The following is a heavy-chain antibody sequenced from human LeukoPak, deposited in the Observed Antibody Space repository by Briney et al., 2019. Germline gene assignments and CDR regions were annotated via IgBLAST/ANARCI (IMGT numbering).Heavy chain of an antibody. CDR2: ISGNGGNT. CDR1: GFTFSNYA. D-gene: IGHD3-3*01. CDR3: AKGSRFGVVIIPYFDY. Sequence: PGGSLRLSCAASGFTFSNYAVSWVRQAPGKGLEWVSAISGNGGNTFYADSVKGRFTITRDNSQNTLYVQMNSPRAEDTAVYYCAKGSRFGVVIIPYFDYWGQGTLVTVSS. J-gene: IGHJ4*02. V-gene: IGHV3-23*01.